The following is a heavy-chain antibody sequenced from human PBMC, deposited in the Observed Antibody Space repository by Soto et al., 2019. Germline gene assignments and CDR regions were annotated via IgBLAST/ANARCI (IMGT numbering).Heavy chain of an antibody. D-gene: IGHD1-26*01. CDR2: ISYDGSNK. Sequence: QLVESGGGVVQPGRSLGLACAASGFTFSSSGMHWVRKAPGKGLEWVAVISYDGSNKYYADSVKGRFTISRDNSKNRQYLQMNSLRDEDTAVYYCATDVLVGATPGLGDNYYYYGMDVWGQGTTVTVSS. CDR3: ATDVLVGATPGLGDNYYYYGMDV. V-gene: IGHV3-30*03. CDR1: GFTFSSSG. J-gene: IGHJ6*02.